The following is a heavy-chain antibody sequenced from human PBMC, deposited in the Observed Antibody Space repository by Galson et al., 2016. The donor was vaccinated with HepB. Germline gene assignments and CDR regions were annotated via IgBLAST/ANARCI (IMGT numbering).Heavy chain of an antibody. CDR3: VQGSTAPAV. D-gene: IGHD2-2*01. V-gene: IGHV3-23*01. CDR2: ISRSGDST. Sequence: SLRLSCAGSGFSFRTYAMSWVRQPPGKGLEVVSSISRSGDSTDYADSVKGRFTISRDNSKNTLYLQMNSLGAEDTAVYYCVQGSTAPAVWGRGTAVTVSS. CDR1: GFSFRTYA. J-gene: IGHJ6*04.